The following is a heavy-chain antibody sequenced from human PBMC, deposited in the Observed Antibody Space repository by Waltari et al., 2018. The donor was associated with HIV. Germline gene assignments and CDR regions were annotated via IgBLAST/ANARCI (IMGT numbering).Heavy chain of an antibody. CDR2: IYTSGST. J-gene: IGHJ5*02. V-gene: IGHV4-61*02. CDR3: ARGWGKRDGYNSFDP. D-gene: IGHD3-16*01. CDR1: GGSISSGSYY. Sequence: QVQLQESGPGLVKPSQTLSLTCTVSGGSISSGSYYWSWIRQPAGKGLEWIGRIYTSGSTNYNPSLKSRVTISVDTSKNQFSLKLSSVTAADTAVYYCARGWGKRDGYNSFDPWGQGTLVTVSS.